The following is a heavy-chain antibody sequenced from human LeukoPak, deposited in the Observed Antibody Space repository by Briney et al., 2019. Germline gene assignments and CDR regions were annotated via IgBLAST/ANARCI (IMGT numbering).Heavy chain of an antibody. Sequence: GASVKVSCKASGYTFTGYYMHWVRQAPGQGLEWMGWINPNSGGTNYAQKFQGRVTMTRDTSISTAYMDLSRLRSDDTAVYYCARDRDKEKQHLNWFDPWGQGTLVTVSS. CDR1: GYTFTGYY. J-gene: IGHJ5*02. CDR2: INPNSGGT. D-gene: IGHD6-13*01. CDR3: ARDRDKEKQHLNWFDP. V-gene: IGHV1-2*02.